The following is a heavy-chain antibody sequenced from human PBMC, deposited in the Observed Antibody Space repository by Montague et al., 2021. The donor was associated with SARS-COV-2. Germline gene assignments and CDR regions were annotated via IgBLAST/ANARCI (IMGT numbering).Heavy chain of an antibody. J-gene: IGHJ4*02. D-gene: IGHD6-6*01. Sequence: SETLSLTCTVSGDSIRTSTLYYWGWIRQPPGKGLEWIGNIYFSGTTEYXPSLKSRALLSVDTSENQFSLNLKSVTAADTATYYCVRRAAGGARFVWGPGALVTVSS. CDR2: IYFSGTT. CDR1: GDSIRTSTLYY. V-gene: IGHV4-39*01. CDR3: VRRAAGGARFV.